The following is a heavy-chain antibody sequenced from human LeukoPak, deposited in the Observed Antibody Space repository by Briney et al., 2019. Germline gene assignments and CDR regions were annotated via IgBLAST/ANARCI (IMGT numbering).Heavy chain of an antibody. J-gene: IGHJ4*02. D-gene: IGHD3-10*01. CDR1: VFPFKQYS. V-gene: IGHV3-48*02. CDR2: ISGRISAM. Sequence: GGSQRLPCRASVFPFKQYSMKWPRQAPGKGLEWVSYISGRISAMYYADSVKGRFTISRDNSKNSLYLQMNSLRDEDTAVYHCARVRVTMLRAHCNYWGQGTLVSVSS. CDR3: ARVRVTMLRAHCNY.